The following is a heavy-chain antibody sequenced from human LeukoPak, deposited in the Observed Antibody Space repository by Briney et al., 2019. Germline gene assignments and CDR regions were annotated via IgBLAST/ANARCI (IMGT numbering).Heavy chain of an antibody. V-gene: IGHV1-69*06. CDR1: GGTFSSYA. D-gene: IGHD3-10*01. Sequence: SVKVSCKASGGTFSSYAIIWVRQAPGQGLEWMGGIIPIFGTANYAQKFQGRVTITADKSTSTAYMELSSLRSEDTAVYYCARDPDYYGSGSFDYWGQGTLVTVSS. CDR2: IIPIFGTA. J-gene: IGHJ4*02. CDR3: ARDPDYYGSGSFDY.